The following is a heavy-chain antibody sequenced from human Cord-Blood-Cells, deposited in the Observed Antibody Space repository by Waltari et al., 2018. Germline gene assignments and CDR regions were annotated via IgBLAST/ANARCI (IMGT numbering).Heavy chain of an antibody. D-gene: IGHD6-6*01. CDR1: GFSLSTRGVG. CDR2: IYWNDDK. J-gene: IGHJ4*02. Sequence: QITLKESGPTLVKPTQTLTLTCTFSGFSLSTRGVGVGWIRQPPGKALEWLALIYWNDDKRYSPSLKSRLTITKDTSKNQVVLTMTNMDPVDTATYYCAHSKGGPYSSSSFDYWGQGTLVTVSS. V-gene: IGHV2-5*01. CDR3: AHSKGGPYSSSSFDY.